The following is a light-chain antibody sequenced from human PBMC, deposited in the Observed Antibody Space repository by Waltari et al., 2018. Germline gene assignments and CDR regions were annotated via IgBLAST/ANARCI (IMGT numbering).Light chain of an antibody. CDR1: SSNIGNTY. V-gene: IGLV1-51*02. Sequence: QSVLTQPPSVSAAPGQRVTISCSGGSSNIGNTYVPWYRQFPGTAPKLLIYENTARPSWIPGRFSGSKSGTSATLDIPGLQAGDEADYYCGTWDSSLSGAVFGGGTHLTVL. CDR2: ENT. CDR3: GTWDSSLSGAV. J-gene: IGLJ7*01.